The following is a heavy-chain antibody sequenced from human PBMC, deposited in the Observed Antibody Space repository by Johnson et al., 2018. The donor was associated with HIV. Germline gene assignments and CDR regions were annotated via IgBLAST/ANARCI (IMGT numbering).Heavy chain of an antibody. Sequence: VQLVESGGGLVQPGGSLRLSCAASGFTVSDYYMSWVRQAPGKGLEWVSLISTGGSPYYADSVKDRFTISRDKSKNTLFLQMNGLRVEDTAVYYCARDPVWDAVDIWGQGTMVTVSS. CDR1: GFTVSDYY. CDR3: ARDPVWDAVDI. V-gene: IGHV3-66*01. J-gene: IGHJ3*02. CDR2: ISTGGSP.